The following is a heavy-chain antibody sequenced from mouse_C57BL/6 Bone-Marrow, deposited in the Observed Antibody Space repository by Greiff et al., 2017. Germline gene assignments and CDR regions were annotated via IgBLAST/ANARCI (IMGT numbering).Heavy chain of an antibody. J-gene: IGHJ4*01. D-gene: IGHD6-1*01. CDR1: GYSFTGYY. Sequence: VHVKQSGPELVKPGASVKISCKASGYSFTGYYMNWVKQSPEKSLEWIGEINPSTGGTTYNQKFKAKATLTVDKSSSTAYMQLKSLTSEDSAVYYCASPLGLYAMDYWGQGTSVTVSS. CDR2: INPSTGGT. CDR3: ASPLGLYAMDY. V-gene: IGHV1-42*01.